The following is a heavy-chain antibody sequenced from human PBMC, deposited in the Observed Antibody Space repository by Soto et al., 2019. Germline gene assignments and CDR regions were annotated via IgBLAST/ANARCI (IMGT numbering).Heavy chain of an antibody. CDR2: IWFDGSNK. CDR3: ATTGPY. Sequence: QVQLVESGGGVVQPGRSLRLSCAASGFTFSSYGMHWVRQAPGKGLEWVAVIWFDGSNKFYADSVKGRFTISRDNSKNTVSLQLNSLRDEDSAADYCATTGPYWGQGTLFTVSS. V-gene: IGHV3-33*01. CDR1: GFTFSSYG. J-gene: IGHJ4*02.